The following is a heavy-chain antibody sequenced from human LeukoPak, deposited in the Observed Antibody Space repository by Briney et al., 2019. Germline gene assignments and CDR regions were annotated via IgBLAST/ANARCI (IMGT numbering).Heavy chain of an antibody. Sequence: GASVKFSCKASGGTFSSYAISWVRQAPGQGLEWMGGIIPIFGTANYAQKFQGRVTITADESTSTAYMELSSLRSEDTAVYYCARVAGYSSSSSDIWGQGTMVTVSS. V-gene: IGHV1-69*13. D-gene: IGHD6-13*01. CDR1: GGTFSSYA. CDR2: IIPIFGTA. J-gene: IGHJ3*02. CDR3: ARVAGYSSSSSDI.